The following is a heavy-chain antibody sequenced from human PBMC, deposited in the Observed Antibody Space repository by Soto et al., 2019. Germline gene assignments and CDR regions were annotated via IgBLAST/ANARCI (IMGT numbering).Heavy chain of an antibody. V-gene: IGHV1-18*04. D-gene: IGHD3-16*02. Sequence: QVQLVQSGAEVKKPGASVKVSCKASGYTFTSYGISWVRQAPGQGLEWMGWISAYNGNTNYAQKLQGRVTTTTDTSTSTAYMELRSLRSDDTAVYYCARGLYDYVWGSYRYTEGNFDYWGQGTLVTVSS. J-gene: IGHJ4*02. CDR2: ISAYNGNT. CDR1: GYTFTSYG. CDR3: ARGLYDYVWGSYRYTEGNFDY.